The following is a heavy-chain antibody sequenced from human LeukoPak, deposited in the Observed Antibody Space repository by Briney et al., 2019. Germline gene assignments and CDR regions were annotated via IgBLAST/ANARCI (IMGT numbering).Heavy chain of an antibody. CDR2: IYPGNSDT. V-gene: IGHV5-51*01. CDR1: GYTFTSYW. D-gene: IGHD4-17*01. J-gene: IGHJ6*02. CDR3: ARVRGVTTRSYYDGMDV. Sequence: GESLKISCKSSGYTFTSYWIVWVRQMPGKGLEWMGIIYPGNSDTRYSPSFQGQVTISVDKSISTAYLQWSSLKASDTAMYYCARVRGVTTRSYYDGMDVWGQGTTVTVSS.